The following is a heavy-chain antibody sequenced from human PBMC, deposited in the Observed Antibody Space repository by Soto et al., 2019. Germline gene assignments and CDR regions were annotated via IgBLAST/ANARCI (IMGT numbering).Heavy chain of an antibody. CDR1: GFTFSSYG. D-gene: IGHD3-10*01. CDR2: IWYDGSNK. V-gene: IGHV3-33*06. CDR3: AKPITMVRGVIKHYYYYYGMDV. J-gene: IGHJ6*02. Sequence: GGSLRLSCAASGFTFSSYGMHWVRQAPGKGLEWVAVIWYDGSNKYYADSVKGRFTISRDNSKNTLYLQMNSLRAEDTAVYYCAKPITMVRGVIKHYYYYYGMDVWGQGTTVTVSS.